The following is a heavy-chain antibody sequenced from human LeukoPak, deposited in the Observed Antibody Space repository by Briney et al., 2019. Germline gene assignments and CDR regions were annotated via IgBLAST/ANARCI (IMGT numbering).Heavy chain of an antibody. V-gene: IGHV4-59*02. J-gene: IGHJ4*02. CDR1: GGSVSSHY. D-gene: IGHD3-22*01. CDR2: IYYSGST. Sequence: PSETLSLTCTVSGGSVSSHYWSWIRQPPGKGLEWIGYIYYSGSTNYNPSLKSRVTISVDTSKNQFSLKLSSVTAADTAVYYCAREGYYDSSGIWGQGTLVTVSS. CDR3: AREGYYDSSGI.